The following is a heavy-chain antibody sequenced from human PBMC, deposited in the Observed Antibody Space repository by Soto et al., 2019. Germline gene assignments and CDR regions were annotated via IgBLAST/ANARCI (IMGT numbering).Heavy chain of an antibody. CDR1: GGTFSSYA. Sequence: ASVKVSCKASGGTFSSYAISWVRQAPGQGLEWMGGIIPIFGTANYAQKFQGRVTITADESTSTAYMELSSLRSEDTAVYYCAKDSSGWSYYYYGMDVWGQGTTVTVSS. CDR2: IIPIFGTA. V-gene: IGHV1-69*13. CDR3: AKDSSGWSYYYYGMDV. D-gene: IGHD6-19*01. J-gene: IGHJ6*02.